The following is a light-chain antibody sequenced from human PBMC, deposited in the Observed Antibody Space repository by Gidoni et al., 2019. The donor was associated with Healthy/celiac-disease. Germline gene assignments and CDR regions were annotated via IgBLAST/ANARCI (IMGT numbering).Light chain of an antibody. Sequence: EIVMTQSPATLAVSPGERATLTCRASQSVSSHLAWYQQKPGQATRLLIYGASTLATGIRASFSGSESGTEFTLTISSLQSEDFAVYYCQLGGTFGQGTKVEIK. CDR2: GAS. V-gene: IGKV3-15*01. CDR3: QLGGT. CDR1: QSVSSH. J-gene: IGKJ1*01.